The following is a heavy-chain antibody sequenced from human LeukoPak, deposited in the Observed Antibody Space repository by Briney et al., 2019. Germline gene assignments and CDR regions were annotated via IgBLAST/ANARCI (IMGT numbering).Heavy chain of an antibody. CDR3: AKEGEEGFDY. CDR2: ISYDGSNK. J-gene: IGHJ4*02. D-gene: IGHD1-26*01. Sequence: GGSLRLSCAASGVTFSSNGMHWVRQAPGKGLEWVAVISYDGSNKYYADSVKGRFTISRDNSKNTLYLQMNSLRAEDTAVYYCAKEGEEGFDYWGQGTLVTVSS. CDR1: GVTFSSNG. V-gene: IGHV3-30*18.